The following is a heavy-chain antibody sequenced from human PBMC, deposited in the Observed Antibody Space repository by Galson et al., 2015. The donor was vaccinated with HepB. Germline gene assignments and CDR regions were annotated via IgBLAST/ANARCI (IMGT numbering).Heavy chain of an antibody. CDR2: ISGSGGSK. V-gene: IGHV3-23*01. J-gene: IGHJ6*02. CDR1: GFTFSSYA. CDR3: ANSGYDSRSYGMDV. Sequence: SLRLSCAASGFTFSSYAMSWVRQAPGKGLEWVSAISGSGGSKYYADSVQGRFTISRDNSKNTLYLQMNSLRAEDTAVDHCANSGYDSRSYGMDVRGPGTTVPVSS. D-gene: IGHD5-12*01.